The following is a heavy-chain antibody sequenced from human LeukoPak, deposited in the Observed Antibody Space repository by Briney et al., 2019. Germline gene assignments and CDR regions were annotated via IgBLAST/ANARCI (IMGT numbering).Heavy chain of an antibody. Sequence: PSETLSLTCSVSGDSISRYYWNWIRQPAGKGLEWIGRVFASGTTNYNPSLTSRVSISVDKSKNQVSLRLSSVTAADTAIYYCARGWKQLVYWGQGALVTVSS. CDR2: VFASGTT. J-gene: IGHJ4*02. CDR3: ARGWKQLVY. V-gene: IGHV4-4*07. CDR1: GDSISRYY. D-gene: IGHD1-1*01.